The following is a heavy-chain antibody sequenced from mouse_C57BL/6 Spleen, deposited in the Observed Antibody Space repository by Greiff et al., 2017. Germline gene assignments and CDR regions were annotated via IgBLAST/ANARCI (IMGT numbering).Heavy chain of an antibody. V-gene: IGHV2-6-1*01. CDR1: GFSLTSYG. CDR2: IWSDGST. CDR3: ARQGGLPYAMDY. D-gene: IGHD2-2*01. J-gene: IGHJ4*01. Sequence: QVQLQQSGPGLVAPSQSLSITCTVSGFSLTSYGVHWVRQPPGKGLEWLVVIWSDGSTTYNSALKSRMSISKDNSKSQVFLKMNSIQTDDTAMYYCARQGGLPYAMDYWGQGTSVTVSS.